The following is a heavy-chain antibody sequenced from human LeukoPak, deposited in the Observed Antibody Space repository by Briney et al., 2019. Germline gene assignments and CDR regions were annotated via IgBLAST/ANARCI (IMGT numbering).Heavy chain of an antibody. CDR2: ISYDGSNK. Sequence: PGGSLRLSCAASGFTFSSYAMHWVRQAPGKGLEWVAVISYDGSNKYYADSVKGRFTISRDNAKNSLYLQMNSLRAEDTAVYYCADMDVWGKGTTVTVSS. J-gene: IGHJ6*03. V-gene: IGHV3-30-3*01. CDR1: GFTFSSYA. CDR3: ADMDV.